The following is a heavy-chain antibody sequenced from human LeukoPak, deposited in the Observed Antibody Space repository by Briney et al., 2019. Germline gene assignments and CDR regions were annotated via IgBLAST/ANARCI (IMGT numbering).Heavy chain of an antibody. CDR1: GYTFTSYD. CDR2: MNPNSGNT. V-gene: IGHV1-8*01. Sequence: ASVKVSCKASGYTFTSYDINWVRQATGQGLEWMGWMNPNSGNTGYAQKFQGRVTMTRNTSISTAYMELSSLRSEDTAVYYCAREPITPGFYYMDVWGKGTTVTISS. CDR3: AREPITPGFYYMDV. J-gene: IGHJ6*03. D-gene: IGHD5-24*01.